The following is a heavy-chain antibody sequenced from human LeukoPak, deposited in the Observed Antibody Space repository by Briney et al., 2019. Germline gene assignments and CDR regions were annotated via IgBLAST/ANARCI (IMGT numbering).Heavy chain of an antibody. Sequence: SETLSLTCAVYGGSFSGYYWSWIRQPPGKGLEWIGEINHSGSTNYNPSLKSRVTISVDTSKNQFSLKLSSVTAADTAVYYCARQSSGRAFPLRFFLDPWGQGTLVTVSS. D-gene: IGHD6-19*01. J-gene: IGHJ5*02. V-gene: IGHV4-34*01. CDR1: GGSFSGYY. CDR2: INHSGST. CDR3: ARQSSGRAFPLRFFLDP.